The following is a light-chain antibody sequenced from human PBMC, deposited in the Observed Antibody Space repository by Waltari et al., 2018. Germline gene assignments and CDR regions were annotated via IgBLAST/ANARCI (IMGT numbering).Light chain of an antibody. CDR1: QSVLYSSNNKNY. Sequence: DIVMTQSPDSLAVSLGERATINCKSSQSVLYSSNNKNYLAWYQQKPGQLPKLLISWASTRESGVPDRFSGSGSGTDFTLTISSLQAEDVAVYYCQQYYTTPLTFGGLTKVEIK. CDR3: QQYYTTPLT. J-gene: IGKJ4*01. CDR2: WAS. V-gene: IGKV4-1*01.